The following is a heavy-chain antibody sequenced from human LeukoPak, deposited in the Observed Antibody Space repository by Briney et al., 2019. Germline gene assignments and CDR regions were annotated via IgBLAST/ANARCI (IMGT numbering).Heavy chain of an antibody. CDR1: DGSISSSSYY. Sequence: PSETLSPTCTVSDGSISSSSYYWGWIRQPPGKGLEWIGSIYYSGSTYYNPSLKSRVTISVDTSKNQFSLKLSSVTAADTAVYYCAVPWRDGYFFDYWGQGTLVTVSS. CDR3: AVPWRDGYFFDY. D-gene: IGHD5-24*01. V-gene: IGHV4-39*01. CDR2: IYYSGST. J-gene: IGHJ4*02.